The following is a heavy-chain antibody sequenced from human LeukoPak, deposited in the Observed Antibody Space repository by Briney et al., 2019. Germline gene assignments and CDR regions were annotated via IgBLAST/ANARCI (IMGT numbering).Heavy chain of an antibody. D-gene: IGHD3-9*01. Sequence: PSETLSLTCTVSGGSISSSSYYWGWIRQPPGKGLEWIGSIYYSGSTYYNPSLKSRVTISVDTSKNQFSLKLSSVTAADTAVYYCARATLRYFDWLLGNYFDYWGQGTLVTVSS. CDR1: GGSISSSSYY. J-gene: IGHJ4*02. CDR3: ARATLRYFDWLLGNYFDY. CDR2: IYYSGST. V-gene: IGHV4-39*07.